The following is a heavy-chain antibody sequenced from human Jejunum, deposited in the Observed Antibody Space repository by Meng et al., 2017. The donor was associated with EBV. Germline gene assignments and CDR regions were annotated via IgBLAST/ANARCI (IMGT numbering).Heavy chain of an antibody. CDR2: INTNTGKP. J-gene: IGHJ5*02. V-gene: IGHV7-4-1*02. CDR1: GYIFTSDA. Sequence: QVQLVKYGSELKKPGAAAKVSCKASGYIFTSDAINWVRQTPGHGLEWMGWINTNTGKPMYVQGFTGRFVFSLDNSVNTAYLQINSLQTDDTAVYYCARGSNWFDRWGQGTLVTVSS. CDR3: ARGSNWFDR.